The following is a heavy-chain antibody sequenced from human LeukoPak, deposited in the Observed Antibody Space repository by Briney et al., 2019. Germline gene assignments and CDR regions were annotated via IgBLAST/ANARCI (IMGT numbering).Heavy chain of an antibody. CDR3: ARGAFTWIQHPYAMDV. D-gene: IGHD5-18*01. CDR2: ISNSGSTI. Sequence: PGGSLRLSCAASGFTFSDYYMSWIRQAPGKGLEWVSYISNSGSTIYYADSVKGRFTISRDNAKNSLYLQMNSLRAEDTALYYCARGAFTWIQHPYAMDVWGQGTTVTVSS. V-gene: IGHV3-11*04. J-gene: IGHJ6*02. CDR1: GFTFSDYY.